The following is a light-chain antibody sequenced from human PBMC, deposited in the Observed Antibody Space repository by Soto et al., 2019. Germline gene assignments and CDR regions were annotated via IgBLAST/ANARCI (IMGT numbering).Light chain of an antibody. Sequence: AIQLTQSPSSLSASVGDSVTITCRATQDISNTLAWYQHKPGRGPRLLIFDATTVESGVPSRFTGSGSGTHFTLTISSLQPEDFATYICQQCKGYPITFGQGIRVEV. CDR3: QQCKGYPIT. V-gene: IGKV1-13*02. CDR1: QDISNT. J-gene: IGKJ5*01. CDR2: DAT.